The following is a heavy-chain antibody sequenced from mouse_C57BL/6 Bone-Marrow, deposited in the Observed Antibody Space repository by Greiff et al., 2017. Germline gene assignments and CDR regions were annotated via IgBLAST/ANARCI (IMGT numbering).Heavy chain of an antibody. CDR2: ISSGGSYT. J-gene: IGHJ4*01. CDR3: ARRSIAMDY. CDR1: GFTFSSYG. Sequence: EVKLMESGGDLVKPGGSLKLSCAASGFTFSSYGMSWVRQTPDKRLEWVATISSGGSYTYYPDSVKGRVTSSRDNAKNTLYLQMSSLKSEDTAMYYCARRSIAMDYWGQGTSVTVSS. V-gene: IGHV5-6*02.